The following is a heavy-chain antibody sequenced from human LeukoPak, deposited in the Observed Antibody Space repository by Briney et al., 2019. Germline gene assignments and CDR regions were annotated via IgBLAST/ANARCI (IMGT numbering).Heavy chain of an antibody. D-gene: IGHD6-19*01. J-gene: IGHJ4*02. CDR1: GGSISSSSYY. V-gene: IGHV4-39*01. CDR3: ARVRSGWYPDY. CDR2: IYYSGST. Sequence: SETLSLTCTVSGGSISSSSYYWGWIRQPPGKGLEWIGSIYYSGSTYYNPSLKSRVTISVDTSKNQFSLKLSSVTAADTAVYYCARVRSGWYPDYWGQGTLVTVSS.